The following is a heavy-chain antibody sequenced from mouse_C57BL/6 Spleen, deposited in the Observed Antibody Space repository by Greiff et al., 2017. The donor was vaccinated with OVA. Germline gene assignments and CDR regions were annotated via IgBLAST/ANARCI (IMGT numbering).Heavy chain of an antibody. V-gene: IGHV1-81*01. Sequence: VQLKESGAELARPGASVKLSCKASGYTFTSYGISWVKQRTGQGLEWIGEIYPRSGNTYYNEKFKGKATLTADKSSSTAYMELRSLTSEDSAVYFCARAPITTVVEGFDYWGQGTTLTVSS. CDR1: GYTFTSYG. CDR2: IYPRSGNT. J-gene: IGHJ2*01. D-gene: IGHD1-1*01. CDR3: ARAPITTVVEGFDY.